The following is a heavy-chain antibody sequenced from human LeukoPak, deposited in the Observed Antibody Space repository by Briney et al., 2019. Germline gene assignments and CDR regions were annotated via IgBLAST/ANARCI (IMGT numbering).Heavy chain of an antibody. CDR3: AREEVVVTAAGGAFDI. V-gene: IGHV4-30-4*01. D-gene: IGHD2-21*02. Sequence: SQTLSLTCTVSGGSISSGDYYWSWIRQPPGKGLEWIGYIYYSGSTYYNPSLKSRVTISVDTSKSQFSLKLSSVTAADTAVYYCAREEVVVTAAGGAFDIWGQGTMVTVSS. CDR1: GGSISSGDYY. J-gene: IGHJ3*02. CDR2: IYYSGST.